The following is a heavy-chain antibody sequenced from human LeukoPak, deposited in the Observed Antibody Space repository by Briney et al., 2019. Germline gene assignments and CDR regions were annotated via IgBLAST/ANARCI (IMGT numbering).Heavy chain of an antibody. CDR1: GGTFSSYA. J-gene: IGHJ5*02. Sequence: SVKVSCKASGGTFSSYAISWVRQAPGQGPEWMGGIIPIFGTANYAQKFQGRVTITADESTSTAYMELSSLRSEDTAVYYCARERLPDYYDSSAYRPFDPWGQGTLVTVSS. CDR2: IIPIFGTA. D-gene: IGHD3-22*01. V-gene: IGHV1-69*01. CDR3: ARERLPDYYDSSAYRPFDP.